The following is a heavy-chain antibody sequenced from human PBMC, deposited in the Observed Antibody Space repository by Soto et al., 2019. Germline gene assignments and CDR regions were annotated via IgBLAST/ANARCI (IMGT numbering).Heavy chain of an antibody. CDR1: GFTFSSYA. Sequence: EVQLLESGGGLVQPGGSLRLSCAASGFTFSSYAMSWVRQAPGKGLEWVSAISGSGGSTYYADSVKGRFTISRDNSKNTLYLQMNSLRAEDTAVYYCAKPLGYCSGASCYRDFDLWGRGTLVTVSS. CDR3: AKPLGYCSGASCYRDFDL. V-gene: IGHV3-23*01. J-gene: IGHJ2*01. CDR2: ISGSGGST. D-gene: IGHD2-15*01.